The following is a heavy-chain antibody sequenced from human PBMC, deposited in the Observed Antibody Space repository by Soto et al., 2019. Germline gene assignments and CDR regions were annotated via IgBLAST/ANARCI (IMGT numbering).Heavy chain of an antibody. CDR1: GGSISSYY. V-gene: IGHV4-59*01. Sequence: SETLSLTCTVSGGSISSYYWSWIRQPPGKGLEWIGYIYYSGSTNYNPSLKSRVTISVDTSKNQFSLKPSSVTAADTAVYYCARGNGAWSVFDYWGQGTLVTVSS. CDR3: ARGNGAWSVFDY. J-gene: IGHJ4*02. D-gene: IGHD1-26*01. CDR2: IYYSGST.